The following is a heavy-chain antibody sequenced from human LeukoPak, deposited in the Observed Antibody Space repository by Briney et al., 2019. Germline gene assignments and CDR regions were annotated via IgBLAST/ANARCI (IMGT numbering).Heavy chain of an antibody. CDR3: ARDKQWRGGYFDY. V-gene: IGHV4-59*01. CDR1: GGSISSYY. J-gene: IGHJ4*02. Sequence: PSETLSLTCTVSGGSISSYYWSWIRQPPGKGLEWIGYIYYSGSTNYNPPLKSRVTISVDTSKNQFSLKLSSVTAADTAVYYCARDKQWRGGYFDYWGQGTLVTVSS. D-gene: IGHD6-19*01. CDR2: IYYSGST.